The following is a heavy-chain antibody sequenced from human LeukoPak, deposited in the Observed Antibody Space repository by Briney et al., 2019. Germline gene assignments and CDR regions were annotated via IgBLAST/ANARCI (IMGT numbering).Heavy chain of an antibody. V-gene: IGHV3-49*03. CDR1: GFTFGDYA. CDR2: IRSKAYGGTT. D-gene: IGHD6-19*01. CDR3: SRLYSSGWSGDAFDI. J-gene: IGHJ3*02. Sequence: QAGGSLRLSCTASGFTFGDYAMSWFRQAPGKGLEWVGFIRSKAYGGTTEYAASVKGRFTISRDDSKSIAYLQMNSLKAEGTVVYYCSRLYSSGWSGDAFDIWGQGTMVTVSS.